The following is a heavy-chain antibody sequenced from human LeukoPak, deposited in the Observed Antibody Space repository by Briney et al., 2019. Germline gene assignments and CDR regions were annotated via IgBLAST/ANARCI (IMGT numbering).Heavy chain of an antibody. J-gene: IGHJ6*02. CDR2: ISHDGSEK. CDR1: AFTFSDHW. CDR3: ARDLGVGYCSSTSCYYYYYGMDV. Sequence: QSGGSLRLSCTASAFTFSDHWMHWVRQAPGKGLEWVAIISHDGSEKSYVDSVKGRFTISRDNAKNSLYLQMNSLRAEDTAVYYCARDLGVGYCSSTSCYYYYYGMDVWGQGTTVTVSS. D-gene: IGHD2-2*01. V-gene: IGHV3-7*01.